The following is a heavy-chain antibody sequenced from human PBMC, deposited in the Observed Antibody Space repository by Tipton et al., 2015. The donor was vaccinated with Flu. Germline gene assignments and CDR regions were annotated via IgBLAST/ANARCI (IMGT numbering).Heavy chain of an antibody. CDR1: GFTFSSYD. CDR3: ARGGDGMDV. Sequence: SLRLSCEASGFTFSSYDMHWVRQTTGEGLQWVSGIGSSGDTYYPASVKGRFTISRENAKNSVYLQMRSLRAGDTGVYYCARGGDGMDVWGQGTTVTVSS. CDR2: IGSSGDT. V-gene: IGHV3-13*01. J-gene: IGHJ6*02.